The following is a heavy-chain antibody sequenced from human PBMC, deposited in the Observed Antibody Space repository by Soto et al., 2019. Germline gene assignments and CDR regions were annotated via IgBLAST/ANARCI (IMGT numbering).Heavy chain of an antibody. D-gene: IGHD2-2*01. CDR3: ASRSPTSCYECDAFDI. CDR1: GFTASSNY. J-gene: IGHJ3*02. CDR2: IYSGGST. V-gene: IGHV3-66*01. Sequence: EVQLVESGGGLVQPGGSLRLSCAASGFTASSNYMSWVRKAPGRGLGWVSVIYSGGSTYYADSVKGRFTISRDNSKNTLYLQMNSLRAEDTAVYYCASRSPTSCYECDAFDIWGQGTMVTVSS.